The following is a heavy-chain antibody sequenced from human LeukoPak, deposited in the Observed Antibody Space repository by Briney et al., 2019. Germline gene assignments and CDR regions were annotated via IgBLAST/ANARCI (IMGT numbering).Heavy chain of an antibody. CDR3: ARSFSDCSSTSCYGSYFDY. D-gene: IGHD2-2*01. Sequence: ASVKVSCKASGYTFTSYDMNWVRQATGQGLEWMGWMNPNSGNTGYAQKFQGRVTMTRNTSISTAYMELSSLRSGDTAVYYCARSFSDCSSTSCYGSYFDYWGQGTLVTVSS. V-gene: IGHV1-8*01. CDR2: MNPNSGNT. CDR1: GYTFTSYD. J-gene: IGHJ4*02.